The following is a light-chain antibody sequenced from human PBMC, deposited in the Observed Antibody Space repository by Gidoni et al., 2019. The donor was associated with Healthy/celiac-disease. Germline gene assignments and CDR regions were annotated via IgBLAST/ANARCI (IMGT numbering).Light chain of an antibody. CDR2: SAS. V-gene: IGKV1-39*01. CDR3: QQSYSNPWT. Sequence: LQMTQSPSSLSASVGDRVTITCRASQSISSYLNWYQQKPGKAPKLLIYSASSLQSGVPSRFSGSGSGTDFTLTISSLQPEDFATYYCQQSYSNPWTFGQGTKVEIK. J-gene: IGKJ1*01. CDR1: QSISSY.